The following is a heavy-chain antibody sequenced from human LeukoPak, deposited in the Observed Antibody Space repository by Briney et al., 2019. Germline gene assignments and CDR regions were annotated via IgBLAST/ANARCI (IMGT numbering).Heavy chain of an antibody. CDR3: AKGSYYDSSGSFYFDY. CDR2: IKQDGSKK. J-gene: IGHJ4*02. V-gene: IGHV3-7*03. Sequence: GGSLRLSCVASGFPFSSYWMTWVRQAPGEGLEWVANIKQDGSKKSYVDSVKGRFTISRDNSKNTLYVQVNSLGTEDTAAYYCAKGSYYDSSGSFYFDYWGQGTLVTVSS. CDR1: GFPFSSYW. D-gene: IGHD3-22*01.